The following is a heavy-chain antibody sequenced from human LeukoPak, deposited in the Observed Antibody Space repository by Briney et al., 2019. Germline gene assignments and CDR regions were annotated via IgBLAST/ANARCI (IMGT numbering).Heavy chain of an antibody. CDR1: GFTVSSNY. CDR2: IYSGGST. Sequence: PGGSLRLSCAASGFTVSSNYMSWVRQAPGKGLEWVSVIYSGGSTYYADSVKGRFTISRDNSKNTLYLQMNSLRAEDTVVYYCARDKAGATAFDIWGQGTMVTVSS. V-gene: IGHV3-53*01. CDR3: ARDKAGATAFDI. J-gene: IGHJ3*02. D-gene: IGHD1-26*01.